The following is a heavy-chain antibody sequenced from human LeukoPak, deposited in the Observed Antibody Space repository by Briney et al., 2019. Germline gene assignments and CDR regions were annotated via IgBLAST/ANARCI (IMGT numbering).Heavy chain of an antibody. CDR3: AKGGGGVLAS. Sequence: GGSLRLSCAASAFTFSSYAMSWVRQAPGEGLEWVSAISGSGGSTYYADSVKGRFTISRDNSRNTLFLQMNSLKADDTAVYYCAKGGGGVLASWGQGTLVTVSS. V-gene: IGHV3-23*01. CDR1: AFTFSSYA. CDR2: ISGSGGST. J-gene: IGHJ4*02. D-gene: IGHD3-16*01.